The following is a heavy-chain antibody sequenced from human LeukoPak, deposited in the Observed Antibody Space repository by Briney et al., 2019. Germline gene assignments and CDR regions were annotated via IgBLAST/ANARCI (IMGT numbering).Heavy chain of an antibody. V-gene: IGHV3-48*01. D-gene: IGHD6-6*01. Sequence: QTGGSLRLSCAASGFTLSSYSMNWVRQAPGKGLEWVSYISSSSSTIYYADSVKGRFTISRDNAKNSLYLQMNSLRAEDTAVYYCARVLGIAARRSDYWGQGTLVTVSS. CDR1: GFTLSSYS. CDR2: ISSSSSTI. CDR3: ARVLGIAARRSDY. J-gene: IGHJ4*02.